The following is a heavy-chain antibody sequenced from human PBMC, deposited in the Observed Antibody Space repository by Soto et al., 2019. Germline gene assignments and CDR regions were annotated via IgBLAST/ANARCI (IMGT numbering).Heavy chain of an antibody. D-gene: IGHD5-12*01. J-gene: IGHJ6*02. CDR3: ARDRGATTTFYYYYGMDV. Sequence: GGSLRLSCAASGFTFSSYAMHWVRQAPGKGLEWVAVISYDGSNKYYADSVKGRFTISRDNSKNTLYLQMNSLRAEDTAVYYCARDRGATTTFYYYYGMDVWGQGTTVTVSS. V-gene: IGHV3-30-3*01. CDR1: GFTFSSYA. CDR2: ISYDGSNK.